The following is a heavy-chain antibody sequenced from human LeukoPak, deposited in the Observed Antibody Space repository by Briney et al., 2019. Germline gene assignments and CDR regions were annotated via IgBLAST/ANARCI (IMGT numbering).Heavy chain of an antibody. CDR1: GDSISYFY. J-gene: IGHJ3*02. CDR3: ARPLSSSWYSHAFDI. CDR2: FSSSGTT. D-gene: IGHD6-13*01. Sequence: PETLSLTCSVSGDSISYFYWSWIRQAAGKGLEWIGRFSSSGTTDYNASLKSRVTMSVDTSKNQFSLKLSSVTAADTAVYYCARPLSSSWYSHAFDIWGQGTMVTVSS. V-gene: IGHV4-4*07.